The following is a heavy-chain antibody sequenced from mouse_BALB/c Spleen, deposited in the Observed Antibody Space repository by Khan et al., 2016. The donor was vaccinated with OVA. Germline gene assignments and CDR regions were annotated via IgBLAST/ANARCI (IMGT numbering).Heavy chain of an antibody. V-gene: IGHV5-6*01. CDR3: ASHLTGSFAY. Sequence: EVQLVESGGDLVRPGGSLKLSCAASGFSFSSYSMSWVRQTPDKRLEWVATISSGGDYTYYPDSVKGRFTISRDNAKNTLYLHMSSLKSEDTAIYYVASHLTGSFAYWGQGTLVTVSA. CDR2: ISSGGDYT. D-gene: IGHD4-1*01. CDR1: GFSFSSYS. J-gene: IGHJ3*01.